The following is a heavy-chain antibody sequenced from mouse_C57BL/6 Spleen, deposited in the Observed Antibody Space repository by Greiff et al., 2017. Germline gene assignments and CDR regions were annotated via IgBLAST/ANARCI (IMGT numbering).Heavy chain of an antibody. CDR2: IYPGDGDT. V-gene: IGHV1-80*01. CDR1: GYAFSSYW. J-gene: IGHJ3*01. Sequence: VQLQQSGAELVKPGASVKISCKASGYAFSSYWMNWVKQRPGKGLEWIGQIYPGDGDTNYNGKFKGKATLTADKSSSTAYMPLSSLTSEDSAVYFCARVYYDYAWFAYWGQGTLVTVSA. CDR3: ARVYYDYAWFAY. D-gene: IGHD2-4*01.